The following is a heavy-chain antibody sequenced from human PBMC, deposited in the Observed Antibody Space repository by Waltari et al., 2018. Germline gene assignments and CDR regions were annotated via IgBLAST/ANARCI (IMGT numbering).Heavy chain of an antibody. J-gene: IGHJ4*02. CDR1: GGSMSSFF. CDR3: ARSLGRGDYYDSSGYYYLDY. V-gene: IGHV4-59*01. CDR2: IYSRGGS. Sequence: QVQLQESGPGLVKPSETLSLTCSVSGGSMSSFFWGWIRQPPGKGLEWIGYIYSRGGSSYNPSLKSRVTISVDTSKNQFSLSLNSVTAADTAVYYCARSLGRGDYYDSSGYYYLDYWGQGTLVTVSS. D-gene: IGHD3-22*01.